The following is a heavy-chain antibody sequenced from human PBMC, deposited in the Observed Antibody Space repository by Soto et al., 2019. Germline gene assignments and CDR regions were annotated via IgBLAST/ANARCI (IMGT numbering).Heavy chain of an antibody. V-gene: IGHV1-18*01. CDR3: AKVRSTTIFDVVSLFDY. J-gene: IGHJ4*02. CDR1: GYSFSNYG. D-gene: IGHD3-3*01. Sequence: QVQLMQSGAEVKKPGASVRVSCKTSGYSFSNYGVAWVRQAPGQGLEWMGWISGYNENTNSAQHLQDRITMTTDTFMSTAYMELRSLRSDDTAIYYCAKVRSTTIFDVVSLFDYWGQGTLVTVSS. CDR2: ISGYNENT.